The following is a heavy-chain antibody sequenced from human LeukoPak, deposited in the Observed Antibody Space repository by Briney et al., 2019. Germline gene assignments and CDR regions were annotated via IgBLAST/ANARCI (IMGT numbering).Heavy chain of an antibody. V-gene: IGHV3-33*01. J-gene: IGHJ3*01. Sequence: PGGSLRLSCAASGFIFSTYGMHWVRQAPGKGLEWVATIWYDGSNKYYADSVKGRFTISRDNSKNTLYLQMNSLRAEDTAVYFCASSTVTTRGVSAFDLWGQGTLVTVSS. CDR1: GFIFSTYG. D-gene: IGHD4-17*01. CDR2: IWYDGSNK. CDR3: ASSTVTTRGVSAFDL.